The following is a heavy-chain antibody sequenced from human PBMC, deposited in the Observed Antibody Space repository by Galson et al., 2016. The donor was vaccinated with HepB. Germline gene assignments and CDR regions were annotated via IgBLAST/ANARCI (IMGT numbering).Heavy chain of an antibody. D-gene: IGHD3-10*01. J-gene: IGHJ4*02. Sequence: TLSLTCSVSGGSISSSAYYWSWIRHFPRKGLEWIGHIFYSGTTYYNPSLKSRIVMSVDTSKNQFSLQLRSVTDADAAVYYCARVAGLVQGPMEGYFDSWGQGTLVTVSS. CDR2: IFYSGTT. CDR3: ARVAGLVQGPMEGYFDS. V-gene: IGHV4-31*03. CDR1: GGSISSSAYY.